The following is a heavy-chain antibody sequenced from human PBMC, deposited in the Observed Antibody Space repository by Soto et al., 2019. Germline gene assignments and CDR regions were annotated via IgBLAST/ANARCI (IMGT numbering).Heavy chain of an antibody. CDR3: ARDQGGSYDIWFDP. D-gene: IGHD1-26*01. CDR2: ISSGSAYI. CDR1: TFSMYS. J-gene: IGHJ5*02. Sequence: EVQVVESGGGLVKPGGSLRLSCTFTFSMYSMNWVRQAPGKGLEWVASISSGSAYIKYAESVKGRFTISRDNAKNSLHLQMNRLRAEDTAIYHCARDQGGSYDIWFDPWGQGTLVTVSS. V-gene: IGHV3-21*06.